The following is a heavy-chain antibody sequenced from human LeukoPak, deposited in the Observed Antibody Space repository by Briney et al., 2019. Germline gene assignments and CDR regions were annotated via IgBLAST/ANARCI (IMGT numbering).Heavy chain of an antibody. J-gene: IGHJ4*02. Sequence: SETLSLTCAVYGGSFSGYYWSWIRQPPGKGLEWIGEINHSGSTNYNPSLKSRVTISVDTSKNQFSLKLSSVTAADTAVYYCARALRPPTGGSYYFDYWGQGTLVTVSS. CDR3: ARALRPPTGGSYYFDY. CDR2: INHSGST. D-gene: IGHD1-26*01. CDR1: GGSFSGYY. V-gene: IGHV4-34*01.